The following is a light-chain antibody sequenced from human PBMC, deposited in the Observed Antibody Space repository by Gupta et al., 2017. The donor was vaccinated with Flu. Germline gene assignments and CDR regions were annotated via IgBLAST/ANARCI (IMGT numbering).Light chain of an antibody. V-gene: IGLV3-1*01. J-gene: IGLJ1*01. CDR2: QDT. CDR3: QAWDANSLYV. Sequence: SGDKLGDKYVCWYQKRRGQSPVLVIYQDTKRPSGIPELFSGSNSGNTATLTISGTQTMDEADYYCQAWDANSLYVFGTGTKVTVL. CDR1: KLGDKY.